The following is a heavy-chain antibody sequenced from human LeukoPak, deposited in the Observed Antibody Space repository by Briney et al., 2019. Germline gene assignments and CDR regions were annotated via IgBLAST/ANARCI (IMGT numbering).Heavy chain of an antibody. D-gene: IGHD6-19*01. CDR2: VSLNGDST. CDR3: AKDLIAVGDGYYFDY. V-gene: IGHV3-23*01. Sequence: PGVSLRLSCAASGFTFSSFAMTWVRQAPGKGLEWVSAVSLNGDSTYYADSVKGRFTISRDNSKNTLYLQMNSLRAEDTALYYCAKDLIAVGDGYYFDYWGQGTLVTVSS. J-gene: IGHJ4*02. CDR1: GFTFSSFA.